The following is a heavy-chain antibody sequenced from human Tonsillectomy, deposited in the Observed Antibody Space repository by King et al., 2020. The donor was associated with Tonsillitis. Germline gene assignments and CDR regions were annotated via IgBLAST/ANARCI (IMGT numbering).Heavy chain of an antibody. CDR2: VKIKTDGGTT. V-gene: IGHV3-15*07. CDR1: GFSFSNAW. J-gene: IGHJ4*02. CDR3: TTVPDTDFSGLNDY. D-gene: IGHD3-3*01. Sequence: VQLVESGGGLVKPGGSSRISCAASGFSFSNAWMKWVRQGPGEGLEGCGRVKIKTDGGTTDYAAPVKGRFTISRDVSKNTLYLQMNSLKTEDTAVYYCTTVPDTDFSGLNDYWGQGTLVTVSS.